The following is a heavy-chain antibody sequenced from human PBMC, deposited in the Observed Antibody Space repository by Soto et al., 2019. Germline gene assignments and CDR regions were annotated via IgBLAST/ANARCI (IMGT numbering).Heavy chain of an antibody. Sequence: LXLSCEAFGFTFSSYSMNWVRQAPGKGLEWVSSISSSSSYIYYADSVKGRFTISRDNAKNSLYLQMNSLRAEDTAVYYCARDESEDYYYYGMDVWGQGTTVTVPS. CDR2: ISSSSSYI. V-gene: IGHV3-21*01. J-gene: IGHJ6*02. CDR1: GFTFSSYS. CDR3: ARDESEDYYYYGMDV.